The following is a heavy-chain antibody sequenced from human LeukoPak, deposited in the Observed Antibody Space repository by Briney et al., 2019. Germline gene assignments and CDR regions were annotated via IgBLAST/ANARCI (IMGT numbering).Heavy chain of an antibody. V-gene: IGHV3-21*01. CDR1: GFTFSSYS. D-gene: IGHD2-2*01. J-gene: IGHJ4*02. CDR3: ARDLMPRNLYYFDY. Sequence: PGGSPRLSCAASGFTFSSYSMNWVRQAPGKGLEWVSSISSSSSYIYYADSVKGRFTISRDNAKNSLYLQMNSLRAEDTAVYYCARDLMPRNLYYFDYWGQGTLVTVSS. CDR2: ISSSSSYI.